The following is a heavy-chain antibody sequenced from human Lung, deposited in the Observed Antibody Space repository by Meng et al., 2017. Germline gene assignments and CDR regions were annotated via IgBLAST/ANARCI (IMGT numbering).Heavy chain of an antibody. CDR2: IYYSGST. CDR1: GGSISSSSYY. D-gene: IGHD5-18*01. J-gene: IGHJ4*02. Sequence: RLQRQDSGPGLVKPSETLSLTCTVSGGSISSSSYYWGWIRQPPGKGLEWIGSIYYSGSTYYNPSLKSRVTISVDTSKNQFSLKLSSVTAADTAVYYCARDRRYSYGSMGAYDYWGQGTLVTVSS. V-gene: IGHV4-39*06. CDR3: ARDRRYSYGSMGAYDY.